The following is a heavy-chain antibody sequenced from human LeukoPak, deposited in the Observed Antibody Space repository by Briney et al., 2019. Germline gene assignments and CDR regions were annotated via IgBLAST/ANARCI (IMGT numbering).Heavy chain of an antibody. D-gene: IGHD3-3*02. Sequence: GSLRLSCAASGFTFSSYSMNWVRQAPGKGLEWVSSISSSSSFKYFADSVKGRFTISRDNAKNSLYLQMNSLRAEDTAVYYCARDIFGVVTNYYYGMDVWGQGTTVTVSS. V-gene: IGHV3-21*01. CDR2: ISSSSSFK. CDR1: GFTFSSYS. CDR3: ARDIFGVVTNYYYGMDV. J-gene: IGHJ6*02.